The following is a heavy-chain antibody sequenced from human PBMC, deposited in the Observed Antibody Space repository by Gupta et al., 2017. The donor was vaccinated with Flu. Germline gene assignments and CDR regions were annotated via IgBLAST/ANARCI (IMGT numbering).Heavy chain of an antibody. CDR2: IYNNGRT. J-gene: IGHJ4*02. Sequence: NCLTWGRQAAGKGLEWVSKIYNNGRTNYADSVKGRFTMSRDISKNTVYLEMDNLGFEDTAVYYCARELTGHDSWGPGTPVTVSS. V-gene: IGHV3-53*01. D-gene: IGHD1-1*01. CDR3: ARELTGHDS. CDR1: NC.